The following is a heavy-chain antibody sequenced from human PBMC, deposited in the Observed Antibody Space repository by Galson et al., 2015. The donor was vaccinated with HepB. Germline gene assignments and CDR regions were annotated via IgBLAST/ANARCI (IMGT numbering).Heavy chain of an antibody. V-gene: IGHV4-39*01. D-gene: IGHD3-16*01. CDR1: GGSISSSSYS. Sequence: LSLTCTVSGGSISSSSYSWGWIRQPPGKGLEWIGYVFYSGSASYNPSLMSRVTISVDTSKNQFSLKLNSVTAADTAVYYCARYGYGGRTNRHFDYWGQGTLVTVSS. CDR2: VFYSGSA. CDR3: ARYGYGGRTNRHFDY. J-gene: IGHJ4*02.